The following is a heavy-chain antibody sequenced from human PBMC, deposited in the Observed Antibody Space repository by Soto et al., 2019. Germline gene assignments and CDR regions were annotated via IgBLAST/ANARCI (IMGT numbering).Heavy chain of an antibody. V-gene: IGHV3-20*01. CDR3: ARVSGGSCYDPIDY. J-gene: IGHJ4*02. CDR2: INWNGGST. D-gene: IGHD2-15*01. Sequence: EVQLVESGGGVVRPGGSLRPSCAASGFTFDDYGMSWVRQAPGKGLEWVSGINWNGGSTGYADSVKGRFTISRDNAKNSLYLQMNSLRAEDTALYHCARVSGGSCYDPIDYWGQGTLVTVSS. CDR1: GFTFDDYG.